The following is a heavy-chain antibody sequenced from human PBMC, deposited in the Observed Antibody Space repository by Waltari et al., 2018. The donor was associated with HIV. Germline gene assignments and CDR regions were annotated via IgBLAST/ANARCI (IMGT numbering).Heavy chain of an antibody. V-gene: IGHV4-31*03. Sequence: QVQLQESGPGLVKPSQALSLTCPVPGGSISRGGYSWSWIRQPTGKGLEWIGYIYYSGSTHYNPYLKSRVIISVDTSKNQFSLKLSSVTAADTAIYYCARRGEMYSSTTFGWFDPWGQGTLVTVSS. J-gene: IGHJ5*02. CDR3: ARRGEMYSSTTFGWFDP. CDR2: IYYSGST. CDR1: GGSISRGGYS. D-gene: IGHD6-13*01.